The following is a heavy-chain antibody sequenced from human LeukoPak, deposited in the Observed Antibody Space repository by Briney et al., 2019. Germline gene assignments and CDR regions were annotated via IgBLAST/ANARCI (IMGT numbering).Heavy chain of an antibody. J-gene: IGHJ5*02. D-gene: IGHD2-2*01. V-gene: IGHV5-51*01. CDR1: GYSFTSYW. CDR2: IYPGDSDA. Sequence: KISCKVSGYSFTSYWIGWVRQMPGKGLEWMGIIYPGDSDARYSPSFRGHVTLSVDKSISTAFLQWSSLKGSDTGMYYCARGARDTVVQTASFDTWGQGTLVT. CDR3: ARGARDTVVQTASFDT.